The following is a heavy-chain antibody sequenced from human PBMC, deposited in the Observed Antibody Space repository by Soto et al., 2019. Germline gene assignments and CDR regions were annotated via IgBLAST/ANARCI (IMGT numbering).Heavy chain of an antibody. CDR3: ARGRFLEWLFNYYYYGMDV. V-gene: IGHV4-59*01. CDR1: GGSISSYY. D-gene: IGHD3-3*01. J-gene: IGHJ6*02. Sequence: SETLSLTCTVPGGSISSYYWSWIRQPPGKGLEWIGYIYYSGSTNYNPSLKSRVTISVDTSKNQFSLKLSSVTAADTAVYYCARGRFLEWLFNYYYYGMDVWGQGTTVTVSS. CDR2: IYYSGST.